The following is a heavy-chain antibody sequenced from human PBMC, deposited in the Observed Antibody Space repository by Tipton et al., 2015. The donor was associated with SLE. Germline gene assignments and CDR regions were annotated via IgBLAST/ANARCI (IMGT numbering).Heavy chain of an antibody. CDR3: ARFGPLGDSRFSASDY. V-gene: IGHV4-34*01. CDR2: INHSGST. Sequence: GLVKPSETLSLTCAVYGGSFSGYYWSWIRQPPGKGLEWIGEINHSGSTNYNPSLKSRVTISVDTSKNQFSLKLSSVTAADTAVYYCARFGPLGDSRFSASDYWGQGTLVTVSS. D-gene: IGHD3-16*01. J-gene: IGHJ4*02. CDR1: GGSFSGYY.